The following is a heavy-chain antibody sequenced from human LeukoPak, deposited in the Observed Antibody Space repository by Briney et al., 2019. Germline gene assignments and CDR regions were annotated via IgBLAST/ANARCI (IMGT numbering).Heavy chain of an antibody. V-gene: IGHV1-18*01. Sequence: GASVKVSCKASGYTFTNYGISWVRQAPGQGLEWMGWISAYNGDTNYAQKLQGRVTMTTDTSTSTAYMELRSLRSDDTAVYYCARERGSGSYWKDFDYWGQGTLVTVSS. CDR1: GYTFTNYG. D-gene: IGHD1-26*01. CDR3: ARERGSGSYWKDFDY. J-gene: IGHJ4*02. CDR2: ISAYNGDT.